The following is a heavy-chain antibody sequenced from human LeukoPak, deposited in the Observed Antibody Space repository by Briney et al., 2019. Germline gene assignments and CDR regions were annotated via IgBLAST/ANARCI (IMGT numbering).Heavy chain of an antibody. CDR2: IYYSGST. CDR3: ARRVSIQEMAKFDY. D-gene: IGHD5-24*01. V-gene: IGHV4-39*01. Sequence: PSETLSLTCAVSGGSISSSSYYWGWIRQPPGKGLEWIVSIYYSGSTYYKPSLKSRVTISVDTSKNQFSLKLSSVTAADTAVYYCARRVSIQEMAKFDYWGQGTLVTVSS. CDR1: GGSISSSSYY. J-gene: IGHJ4*02.